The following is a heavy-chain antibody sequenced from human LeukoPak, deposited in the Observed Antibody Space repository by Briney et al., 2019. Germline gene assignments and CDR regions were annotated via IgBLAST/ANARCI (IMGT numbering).Heavy chain of an antibody. V-gene: IGHV3-30-3*01. CDR1: GFTFSSYA. D-gene: IGHD6-19*01. Sequence: GRSLRVSCAASGFTFSSYAMHWVRQAPGKGLEWVAVISYDGSNKYYADSVKGRFTISRDNSKNTLYLQMNSLRAEDTAVYYCARDRRYSGWHPFDPWGQGTLVTVSS. CDR2: ISYDGSNK. CDR3: ARDRRYSGWHPFDP. J-gene: IGHJ5*02.